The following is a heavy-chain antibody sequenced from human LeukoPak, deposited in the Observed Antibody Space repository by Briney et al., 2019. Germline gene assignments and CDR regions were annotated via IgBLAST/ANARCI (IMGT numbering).Heavy chain of an antibody. J-gene: IGHJ5*02. CDR1: GFTFSSYA. Sequence: GGSLRLSCAASGFTFSSYAMHWVRQAPGKGLEWVAVISYDGSNKYYADSVKGRFTISRDNSKNTLYLQMNSLRAEDTAVYYCAREMATAMYGSWFDPWGQGTLVTVSS. CDR2: ISYDGSNK. CDR3: AREMATAMYGSWFDP. D-gene: IGHD5-18*01. V-gene: IGHV3-30*01.